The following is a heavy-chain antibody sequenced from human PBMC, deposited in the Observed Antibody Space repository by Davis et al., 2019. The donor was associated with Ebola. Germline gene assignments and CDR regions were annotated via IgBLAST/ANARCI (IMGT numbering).Heavy chain of an antibody. CDR1: GYTFTSYG. Sequence: ASVKVSCKASGYTFTSYGISWVRQAPGQGLEWMGWISAYNGNTNYAQKLQGRVTTTTDTSTSTAYMELRSLRSDDTAVYYCARDTVGPGWFDPWGQGTLVTVSS. CDR3: ARDTVGPGWFDP. CDR2: ISAYNGNT. V-gene: IGHV1-18*04. D-gene: IGHD1-26*01. J-gene: IGHJ5*02.